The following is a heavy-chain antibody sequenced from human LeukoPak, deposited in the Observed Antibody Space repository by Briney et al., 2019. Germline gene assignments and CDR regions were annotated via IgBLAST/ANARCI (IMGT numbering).Heavy chain of an antibody. CDR2: IKQDGSEK. J-gene: IGHJ4*02. D-gene: IGHD4-17*01. V-gene: IGHV3-7*03. Sequence: PGGSLRLSCAASGFTFSTSWMDWVRQAPGKGLEWVANIKQDGSEKYYVDSVKGRFTISRDNAKNSLFLQMNSLRVDDTAAYYCARDLNTGYWGQGTLVTVS. CDR1: GFTFSTSW. CDR3: ARDLNTGY.